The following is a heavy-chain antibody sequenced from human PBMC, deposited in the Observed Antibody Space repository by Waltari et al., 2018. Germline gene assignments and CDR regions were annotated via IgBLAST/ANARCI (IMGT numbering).Heavy chain of an antibody. CDR2: IYSGGST. CDR3: AETRNYYDSSGYYYEFDY. V-gene: IGHV3-66*02. D-gene: IGHD3-22*01. CDR1: GFTVSSNY. Sequence: EVQLVESGGGLVQPGGSLSLSCAASGFTVSSNYMSWVRQAPGTGLEWVSVIYSGGSTYYADSVKGRFTISRDNSKNTLYLQMNSLRAEDTAVYYCAETRNYYDSSGYYYEFDYWGQGTLVTVSS. J-gene: IGHJ4*02.